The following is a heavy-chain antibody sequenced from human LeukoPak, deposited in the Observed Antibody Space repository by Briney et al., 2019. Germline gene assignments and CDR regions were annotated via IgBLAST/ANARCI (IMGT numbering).Heavy chain of an antibody. CDR3: ARDNGGTAMAYYYYYYMDV. Sequence: ETLSLTCAVYGGSFSGYYWSWIRQPPGKGLEWIGEINHSGSTNYNPSLKSRVTISVDTSKNQFSLKLSSVTAADTAVYYCARDNGGTAMAYYYYYYMDVWGKGTTVTISS. J-gene: IGHJ6*03. CDR1: GGSFSGYY. D-gene: IGHD5-18*01. CDR2: INHSGST. V-gene: IGHV4-34*01.